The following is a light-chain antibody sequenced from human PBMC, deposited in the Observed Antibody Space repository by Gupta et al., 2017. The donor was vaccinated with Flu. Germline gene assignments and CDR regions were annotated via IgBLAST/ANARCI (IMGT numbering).Light chain of an antibody. CDR1: QSISSY. J-gene: IGKJ2*01. CDR2: AAS. CDR3: QQSYSTPHT. V-gene: IGKV1-39*01. Sequence: PSSLSASLGDRVTITCRASQSISSYLNWYQQKPGKAPKLLIYAASSLQSGVPSRFSGSGSGTDFTLTISNLQPEDFAAYFCQQSYSTPHTFGQGTKLEIK.